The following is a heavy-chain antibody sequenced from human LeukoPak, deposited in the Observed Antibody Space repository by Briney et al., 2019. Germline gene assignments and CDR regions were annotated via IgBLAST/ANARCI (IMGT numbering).Heavy chain of an antibody. D-gene: IGHD3-10*01. V-gene: IGHV3-23*01. J-gene: IGHJ6*03. CDR3: AKYSGSYYNSYYYYMDV. CDR1: GFTFSIYA. Sequence: GGSLRLSCAASGFTFSIYAMTWVRQAPGKGLEWVSVISGGGGTTYYGDSVKGRFTISRDNSKNTLYLQMNSLRAEDTAVYYCAKYSGSYYNSYYYYMDVWGKGTTVTISS. CDR2: ISGGGGTT.